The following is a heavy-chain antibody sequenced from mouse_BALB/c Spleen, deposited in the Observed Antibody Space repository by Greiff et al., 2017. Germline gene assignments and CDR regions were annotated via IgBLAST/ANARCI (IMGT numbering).Heavy chain of an antibody. D-gene: IGHD2-4*01. J-gene: IGHJ4*01. CDR3: NALYDYDRAMDY. CDR2: IDPENGDT. CDR1: GFNIKDYY. V-gene: IGHV14-4*02. Sequence: EVQLQQSGAELVRSGASVKLSCTASGFNIKDYYMHWVKQRPEQGLEWIGWIDPENGDTEYAPKFQGKATMTADTSSNTAYLQLSSLTSEDTAVYYCNALYDYDRAMDYWGQGTSVTVSS.